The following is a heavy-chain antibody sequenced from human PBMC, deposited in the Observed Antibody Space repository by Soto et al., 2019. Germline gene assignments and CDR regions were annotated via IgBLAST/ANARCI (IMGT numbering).Heavy chain of an antibody. J-gene: IGHJ6*02. Sequence: QPGGSLRLSCAASGFTFSSYAMHWVRQAPGKGLEWVAVISYDGSNKYYADSVKGRFTISRDNSKNTPYLQMNSLRAEDTAVYYCAREQVMGAPSIVLMVYGPRYYGMDVWGQGTTVTVSS. V-gene: IGHV3-30-3*01. D-gene: IGHD2-8*01. CDR2: ISYDGSNK. CDR3: AREQVMGAPSIVLMVYGPRYYGMDV. CDR1: GFTFSSYA.